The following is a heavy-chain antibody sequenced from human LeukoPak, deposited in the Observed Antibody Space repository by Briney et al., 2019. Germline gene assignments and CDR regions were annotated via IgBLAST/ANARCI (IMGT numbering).Heavy chain of an antibody. CDR3: ARLLRYHYYFDY. J-gene: IGHJ4*02. V-gene: IGHV3-11*01. D-gene: IGHD3-9*01. CDR1: GFTFSDYY. Sequence: PGGSLRLSCAASGFTFSDYYMSWIRQAPGKGLEWVSYISSSGSTIYYADSVKGRFTISRDSAKNSLYLQMNSLRAEDTAVYYCARLLRYHYYFDYWGQGTLVTVSS. CDR2: ISSSGSTI.